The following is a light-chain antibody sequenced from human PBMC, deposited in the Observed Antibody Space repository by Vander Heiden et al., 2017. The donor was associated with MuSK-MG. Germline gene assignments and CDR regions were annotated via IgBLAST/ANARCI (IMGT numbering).Light chain of an antibody. CDR3: QQRNSYPPFT. CDR1: QGISSY. CDR2: AAS. V-gene: IGKV1-9*01. J-gene: IGKJ3*01. Sequence: DIQLTQSPSFLSASVGDRVTITCRASQGISSYLAWYQQKPGKAPKLLIYAASTLQSGVPSRFSGSGYGTEFTLTISSLQPEDFASYYCQQRNSYPPFTFGHGTKVDIK.